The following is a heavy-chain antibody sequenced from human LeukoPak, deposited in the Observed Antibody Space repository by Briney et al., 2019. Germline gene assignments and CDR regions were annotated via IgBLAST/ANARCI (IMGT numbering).Heavy chain of an antibody. V-gene: IGHV4-34*01. CDR3: ASLRYSYGYFPRWYAFDI. D-gene: IGHD5-18*01. J-gene: IGHJ3*02. Sequence: SETLSLTCAVYGGSFSGYYWSWIRQPPGKGLEWIGEINHSGSTNYNPSLKSRVTKSVDTSKNQFSLKLSSVTAADTAVYYCASLRYSYGYFPRWYAFDIWGQGTMVTVSS. CDR2: INHSGST. CDR1: GGSFSGYY.